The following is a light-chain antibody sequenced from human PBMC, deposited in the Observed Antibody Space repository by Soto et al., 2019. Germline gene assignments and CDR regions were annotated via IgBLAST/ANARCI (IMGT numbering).Light chain of an antibody. CDR3: QQSYSTTWT. J-gene: IGKJ1*01. V-gene: IGKV1-39*01. CDR1: QGISTY. Sequence: DIQMTQSPSSLSASVGDRVTITCGASQGISTYLNWYQQKPGKAPKLLIYAASSLQSGVPSRFSGSGSETDFTLTISSLQPEDFATYSCQQSYSTTWTFGQGTKVDI. CDR2: AAS.